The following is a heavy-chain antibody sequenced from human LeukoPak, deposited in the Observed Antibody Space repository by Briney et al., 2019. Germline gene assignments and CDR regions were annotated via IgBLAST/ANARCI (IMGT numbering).Heavy chain of an antibody. CDR3: ARDRVGYCSGGSCYSSRYYYYYMDV. J-gene: IGHJ6*03. V-gene: IGHV3-7*01. CDR1: GFTFSSYW. CDR2: IKQDGSEK. Sequence: GGSLRLSCAASGFTFSSYWMSWVRQAPRKGLEWVANIKQDGSEKYYVDSVKGRFTISRDNAKNSLYLQMNSLRAEDTAVYYCARDRVGYCSGGSCYSSRYYYYYMDVWGKGTTVTVSS. D-gene: IGHD2-15*01.